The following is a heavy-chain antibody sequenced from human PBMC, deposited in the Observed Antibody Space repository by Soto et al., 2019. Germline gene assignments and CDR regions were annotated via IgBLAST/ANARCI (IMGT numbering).Heavy chain of an antibody. CDR1: GFTFTSSA. V-gene: IGHV1-58*02. Sequence: SVKVSCKASGFTFTSSAMQWVRQARGQRLEWIGWIVVGSGNTNYAQKFQERVTITRDMSTSTAYMELSSLRSEDTAVYYCAAAGFSGYGDYHFHYYYYGMDVWGQGTTVTVSS. D-gene: IGHD4-17*01. J-gene: IGHJ6*02. CDR3: AAAGFSGYGDYHFHYYYYGMDV. CDR2: IVVGSGNT.